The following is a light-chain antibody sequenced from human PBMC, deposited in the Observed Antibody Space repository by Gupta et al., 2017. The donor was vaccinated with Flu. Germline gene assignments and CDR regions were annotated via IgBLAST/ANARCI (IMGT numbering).Light chain of an antibody. CDR3: SSYTSSHTFV. CDR1: SSDVGSYNR. J-gene: IGLJ1*01. Sequence: QSALTPPPSVSGSPGKSVTISSTGTSSDVGSYNRVYWYQQPPGTAPKLMIYEVSNRPSGVPDRFSGSKSGNTASLIISGLQGEDEADYYCSSYTSSHTFVFGSGTKVTVL. CDR2: EVS. V-gene: IGLV2-18*02.